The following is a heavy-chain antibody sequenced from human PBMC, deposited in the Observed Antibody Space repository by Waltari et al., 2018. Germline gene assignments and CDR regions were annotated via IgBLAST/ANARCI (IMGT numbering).Heavy chain of an antibody. CDR3: ARAPYYDFWSGYPNWFDP. V-gene: IGHV4-38-2*02. D-gene: IGHD3-3*01. Sequence: QVQLQESGPGLVKPSETLSLTCTVSGYSISSGYYWGWIRQPPGKGLEWIGSIYHSGSTYYNPSLKSRVTISVDTSKNQFSLKLSSVTAADTAVYYCARAPYYDFWSGYPNWFDPWGQGTLVTVSS. J-gene: IGHJ5*02. CDR2: IYHSGST. CDR1: GYSISSGYY.